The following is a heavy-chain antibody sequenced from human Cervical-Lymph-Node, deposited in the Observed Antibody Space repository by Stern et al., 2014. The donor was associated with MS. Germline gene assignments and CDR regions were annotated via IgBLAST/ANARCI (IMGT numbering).Heavy chain of an antibody. Sequence: QVQLVQSGAEVKKPGASMTISCKTSGYNFIDHAIHWVRQAPGQRLEWMGWINGGPGTTKYSQKFQGRVSFTRDKAASAAYMDLSSLSPDDTAVYYCARQPDYSDFLDFWGQGTLFTVSS. D-gene: IGHD4-11*01. CDR1: GYNFIDHA. J-gene: IGHJ4*02. CDR3: ARQPDYSDFLDF. V-gene: IGHV1-3*01. CDR2: INGGPGTT.